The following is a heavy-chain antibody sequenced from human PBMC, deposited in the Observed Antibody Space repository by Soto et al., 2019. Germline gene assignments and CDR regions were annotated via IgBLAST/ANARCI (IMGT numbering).Heavy chain of an antibody. J-gene: IGHJ4*02. V-gene: IGHV4-31*03. CDR2: IYHSGRT. Sequence: PSETLSLTCTVSGGSMSNGYYYWSWVRQNPGKGLEWIGHIYHSGRTYYNPSLKSRVGILVDTSKNQFSLNLNSVTAVDTAVYYCARWVEVSLDYFDSWGQGTPVTVSS. D-gene: IGHD1-20*01. CDR1: GGSMSNGYYY. CDR3: ARWVEVSLDYFDS.